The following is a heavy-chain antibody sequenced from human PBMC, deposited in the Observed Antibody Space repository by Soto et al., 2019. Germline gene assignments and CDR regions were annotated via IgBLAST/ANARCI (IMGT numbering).Heavy chain of an antibody. CDR2: ISAYIANT. J-gene: IGHJ2*01. D-gene: IGHD1-20*01. CDR3: AREVFRYFDL. V-gene: IGHV1-18*01. Sequence: QVHLVQSGAEVKKPGASVKVSCKASGYTLTRYGITWVRQAPGQGLEWMGSISAYIANTNYAQKLQGRLTMTTDTSTSTAYMELRSLTSDDTAVYYCAREVFRYFDLWGRGTLVSVSS. CDR1: GYTLTRYG.